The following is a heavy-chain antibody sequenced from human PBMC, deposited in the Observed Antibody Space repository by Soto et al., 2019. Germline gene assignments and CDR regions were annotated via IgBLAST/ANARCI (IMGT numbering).Heavy chain of an antibody. CDR2: ISGSGGST. V-gene: IGHV3-23*01. CDR3: AKDRASLVRGDYYYYMDV. D-gene: IGHD3-10*01. Sequence: PGGSLRLSCAASGFTFSSYAMSWVRQAPGKGLEWVSAISGSGGSTYYADSVKGRFTISRDNSKNTLYLQMNSLRAEDTAVYYCAKDRASLVRGDYYYYMDVWGKGTTVTVSS. CDR1: GFTFSSYA. J-gene: IGHJ6*03.